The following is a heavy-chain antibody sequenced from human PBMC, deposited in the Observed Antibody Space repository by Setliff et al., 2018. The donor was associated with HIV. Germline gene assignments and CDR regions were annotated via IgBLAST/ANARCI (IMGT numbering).Heavy chain of an antibody. CDR2: ISSTSTTI. CDR3: AREDQLLSGHYYYNGMDV. D-gene: IGHD2-2*01. Sequence: SLRLSCAASGFTFSTYSMNWVRQAPGKGLEWASYISSTSTTIYYADSVKGRFTISRDNAKNSLYLQMNSLRAEDTAVYYCAREDQLLSGHYYYNGMDVWGQGTTVTVSS. V-gene: IGHV3-48*01. J-gene: IGHJ6*02. CDR1: GFTFSTYS.